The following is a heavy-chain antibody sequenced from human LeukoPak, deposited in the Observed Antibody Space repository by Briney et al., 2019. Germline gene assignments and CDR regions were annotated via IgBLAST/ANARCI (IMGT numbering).Heavy chain of an antibody. V-gene: IGHV3-74*01. CDR3: ARGGVTPVDH. Sequence: GGSLRLSCAASGFPFNSFWMHWVGQAPGKGRVGVSDMNEYSTTIRYADSVKGRFTISRDNAKSILYLQMNNLRAEDTAMYFCARGGVTPVDHWGQGTLVTVSS. D-gene: IGHD5-18*01. J-gene: IGHJ4*02. CDR2: MNEYSTTI. CDR1: GFPFNSFW.